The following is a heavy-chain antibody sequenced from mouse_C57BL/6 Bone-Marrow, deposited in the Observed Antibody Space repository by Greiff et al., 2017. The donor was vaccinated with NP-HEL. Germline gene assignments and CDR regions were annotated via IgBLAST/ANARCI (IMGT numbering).Heavy chain of an antibody. J-gene: IGHJ2*01. Sequence: VKLMESGPELVKPGASVKISCKASGYAFSSSWMNWVKQRPGKGLEWIGRIYPGDGDTNYNGKFKGKATLTADKSSSTAYMQLSSLTSEDSAVYFCARNYSNYPFDYWGQGTTLTVSS. D-gene: IGHD2-5*01. V-gene: IGHV1-82*01. CDR2: IYPGDGDT. CDR1: GYAFSSSW. CDR3: ARNYSNYPFDY.